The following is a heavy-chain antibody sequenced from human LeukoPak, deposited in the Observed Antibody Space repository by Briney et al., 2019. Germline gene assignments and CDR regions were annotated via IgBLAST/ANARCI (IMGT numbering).Heavy chain of an antibody. CDR1: GGSFSSYY. CDR2: INHSGST. D-gene: IGHD6-19*01. Sequence: PAETLSLTCAAYGGSFSSYYWSWIRQPPGKGLEWIGEINHSGSTNYNPSLKSRVTISVDTSKNQFSLKLSSVTAADTAVYYCARGGMAGTLFDYWGQGTLVTVSS. CDR3: ARGGMAGTLFDY. J-gene: IGHJ4*02. V-gene: IGHV4-34*01.